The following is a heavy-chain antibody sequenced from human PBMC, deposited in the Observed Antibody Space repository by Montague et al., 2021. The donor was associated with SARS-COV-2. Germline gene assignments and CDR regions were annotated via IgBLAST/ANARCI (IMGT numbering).Heavy chain of an antibody. CDR1: GGSISNGGYY. Sequence: SETLSLTCTVSGGSISNGGYYWDWIRQHPGKGLEWIGCIDYSGSTYYNPSLKSRVTISVGTSKNQFSLKLSSVTAADTAVYYCARHERQWLRLYQCYFDYWGQGTPVTVSS. V-gene: IGHV4-39*01. CDR2: IDYSGST. CDR3: ARHERQWLRLYQCYFDY. J-gene: IGHJ4*02. D-gene: IGHD5-12*01.